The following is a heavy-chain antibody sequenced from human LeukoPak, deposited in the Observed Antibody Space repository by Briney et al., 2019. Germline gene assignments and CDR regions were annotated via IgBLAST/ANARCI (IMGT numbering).Heavy chain of an antibody. CDR2: VSLSGLT. J-gene: IGHJ4*02. V-gene: IGHV4-4*02. CDR1: GGSITSTNW. CDR3: SRENGAFSPFGY. D-gene: IGHD2-8*01. Sequence: PSETLSLTCGVSGGSITSTNWWSWVRQPPGQGLEWVGEVSLSGLTNYNPSLSSRVIMALDTSKNHLSLHLTSVTAADTAVYYCSRENGAFSPFGYWGQGYLVTVLS.